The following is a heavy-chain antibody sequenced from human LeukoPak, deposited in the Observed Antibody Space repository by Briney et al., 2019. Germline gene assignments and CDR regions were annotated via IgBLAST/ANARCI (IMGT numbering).Heavy chain of an antibody. Sequence: PGGSLRLSCGASGFTVSTNYMSWVRQAPGKGLEWVSIIYSGGSTYCADSVKGRFTISRDNSKNTLYLQMNSLRAEDTAVYYCASYRYGSSFAFDIWGQGTMVTVSS. D-gene: IGHD6-6*01. V-gene: IGHV3-66*01. CDR1: GFTVSTNY. CDR2: IYSGGST. CDR3: ASYRYGSSFAFDI. J-gene: IGHJ3*02.